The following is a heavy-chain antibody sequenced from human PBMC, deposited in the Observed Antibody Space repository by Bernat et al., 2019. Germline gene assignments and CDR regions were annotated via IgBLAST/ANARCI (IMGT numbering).Heavy chain of an antibody. CDR1: GFTFSGSA. V-gene: IGHV3-73*02. D-gene: IGHD3-22*01. CDR2: IRSKANSYAT. J-gene: IGHJ4*02. CDR3: TIYYPRPFDY. Sequence: EVQLVESGGGLVQPGGSLKLSCAASGFTFSGSAMHWVRQASGKGLEWVGRIRSKANSYATAYAASVKGRFTISRDDSKSTAYLQMNSLKTEDTAVYYCTIYYPRPFDYWGQGTLVTVSS.